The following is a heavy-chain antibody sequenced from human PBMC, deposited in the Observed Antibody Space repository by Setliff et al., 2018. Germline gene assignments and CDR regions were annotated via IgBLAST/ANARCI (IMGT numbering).Heavy chain of an antibody. D-gene: IGHD3-16*02. J-gene: IGHJ4*02. CDR1: GGGGSFSAYY. V-gene: IGHV4-34*01. Sequence: SETLSLTCGVSGGGGSFSAYYWSWIRQPPGKGLEWIGEISPGGSTIYNPSLRSRVTMSVDTSKNQFSLKLSSVTAADTAVYYCARDRGGGYRDFFDCFPFDNWGQGFLVTVSS. CDR2: ISPGGST. CDR3: ARDRGGGYRDFFDCFPFDN.